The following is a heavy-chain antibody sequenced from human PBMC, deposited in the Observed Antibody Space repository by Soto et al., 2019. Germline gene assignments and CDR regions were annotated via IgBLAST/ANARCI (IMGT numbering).Heavy chain of an antibody. CDR1: GFTFRTFG. D-gene: IGHD1-1*01. CDR3: VTGNQNFFDY. Sequence: QVLLVETGGGVVQPGRSLRLSCAASGFTFRTFGMHWVRQAPGKGLEWVSVIWNDGSKKFYADSVKGRFTISRDNSNNTLYLQMDSLRPEDTADYYCVTGNQNFFDYWGQGTLVTISS. V-gene: IGHV3-33*01. CDR2: IWNDGSKK. J-gene: IGHJ4*02.